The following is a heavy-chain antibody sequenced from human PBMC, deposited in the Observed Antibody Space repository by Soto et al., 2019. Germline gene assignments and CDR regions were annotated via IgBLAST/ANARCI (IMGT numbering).Heavy chain of an antibody. CDR1: GGSISSSSYY. CDR3: ARHATYYYGSGSYYNGLYFDY. Sequence: SETLSLTCTVSGGSISSSSYYWGWIRQPPGKGLEWIGSIYYSGSTYYNPSLKSRVTISVDTSKNQFSLKLSSVTAADTAVYYCARHATYYYGSGSYYNGLYFDYWGQGTLVTVSS. V-gene: IGHV4-39*01. CDR2: IYYSGST. J-gene: IGHJ4*02. D-gene: IGHD3-10*01.